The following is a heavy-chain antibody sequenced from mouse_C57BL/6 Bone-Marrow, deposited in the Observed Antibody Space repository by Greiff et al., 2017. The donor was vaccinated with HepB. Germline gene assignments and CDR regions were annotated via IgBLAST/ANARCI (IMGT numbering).Heavy chain of an antibody. Sequence: QVQLQQPGAELVKPGASVKLSCKASGYTFTSYWMHWVKQRPGQGLEWIGMIHPNSGSTNYNEKFKSKATLTVDKSSSTAYMQLSSLTSEDSAVYYCARRPYGSSPYYFDYWGQGTSLTVSS. CDR2: IHPNSGST. J-gene: IGHJ2*02. D-gene: IGHD1-1*01. CDR1: GYTFTSYW. V-gene: IGHV1-64*01. CDR3: ARRPYGSSPYYFDY.